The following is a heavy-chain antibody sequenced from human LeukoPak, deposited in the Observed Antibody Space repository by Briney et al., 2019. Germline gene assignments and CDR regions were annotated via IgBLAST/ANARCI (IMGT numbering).Heavy chain of an antibody. V-gene: IGHV3-53*05. J-gene: IGHJ4*02. CDR2: IRSGGST. CDR1: GFTVSSSY. Sequence: GGSLRLSCAASGFTVSSSYMTWVRQAPGKGLEWVSVIRSGGSTVYADSVKGRFTISRDNSKNTLYLQMNSLRAEDTAVYYCARVPCGGDCYSTLYYFDYWGQGTLVTVSS. D-gene: IGHD2-21*02. CDR3: ARVPCGGDCYSTLYYFDY.